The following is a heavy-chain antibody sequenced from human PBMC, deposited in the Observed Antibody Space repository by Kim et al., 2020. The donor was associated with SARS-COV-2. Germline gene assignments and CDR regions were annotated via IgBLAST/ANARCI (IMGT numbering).Heavy chain of an antibody. CDR3: AKDRAVVWGVITYFFDY. J-gene: IGHJ4*02. Sequence: GGSLRLSCAASGFTFSSYAMSWVRQAPGKGLEWVSAISGSGGGRYYADSVKGRFTISRDNSKNTLYLQMNRLRAEVTAVYYCAKDRAVVWGVITYFFDYWGQGTLVTASS. CDR1: GFTFSSYA. V-gene: IGHV3-23*01. D-gene: IGHD3-10*01. CDR2: ISGSGGGR.